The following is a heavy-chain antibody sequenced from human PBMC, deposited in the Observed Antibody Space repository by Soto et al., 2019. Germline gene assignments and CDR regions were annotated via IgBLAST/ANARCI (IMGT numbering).Heavy chain of an antibody. CDR2: ISGSGGST. Sequence: EVQLLESGGGLVQPGGYLRLSCAASGCTFSSYAMSWVRQAPGKGLEWVSAISGSGGSTYYADSVKGRFTISRDNSKNTLYLQMNSLRAEDTAVYYCAKVASSGWRRSYFDFWGRGTLVTVSS. D-gene: IGHD6-19*01. V-gene: IGHV3-23*01. CDR1: GCTFSSYA. CDR3: AKVASSGWRRSYFDF. J-gene: IGHJ4*02.